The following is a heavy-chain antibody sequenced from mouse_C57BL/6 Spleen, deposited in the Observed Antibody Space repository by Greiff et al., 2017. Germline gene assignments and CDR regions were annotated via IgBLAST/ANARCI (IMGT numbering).Heavy chain of an antibody. CDR2: IRSKSNNYAT. D-gene: IGHD1-1*01. CDR1: GFSFNTYA. V-gene: IGHV10-1*01. J-gene: IGHJ4*01. Sequence: EVQVVESGGGLVQPKGSLKLSCAASGFSFNTYAMNWVRQAPGKGLEWVARIRSKSNNYATYYADSVKDRFTISRDDSESMLYLQMNNLKTEDTAMYYCVSDLSYAMDYWGQGTSVTVSS. CDR3: VSDLSYAMDY.